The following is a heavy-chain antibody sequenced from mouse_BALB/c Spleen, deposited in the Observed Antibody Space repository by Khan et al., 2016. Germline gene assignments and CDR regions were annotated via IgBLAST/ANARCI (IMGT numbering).Heavy chain of an antibody. V-gene: IGHV5-17*02. J-gene: IGHJ4*01. D-gene: IGHD1-1*02. Sequence: EVELVESGGGLVQPGGSRKLSCAASGFTFRSFGMHWVRQAPEKGLEWVAYISSGASTIYYTDTVKGRFTIFRDNPKNTLFLQMTSLRSEDTAMYYCSRGSIYALDYWGQGTSVTVSS. CDR1: GFTFRSFG. CDR2: ISSGASTI. CDR3: SRGSIYALDY.